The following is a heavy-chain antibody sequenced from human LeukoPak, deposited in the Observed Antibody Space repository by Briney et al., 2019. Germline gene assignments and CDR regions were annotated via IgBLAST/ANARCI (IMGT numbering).Heavy chain of an antibody. D-gene: IGHD6-13*01. Sequence: GGSLRLSCAASGFTFSSYAMSWVRQAPGKGLEWVSAISGSGGSTYYADSVKGRFTISRDNSKNTLYLQMNSLRAEDTAVYYRANPVYSSSWYAWGYWGQGTLVTVSS. J-gene: IGHJ4*02. CDR3: ANPVYSSSWYAWGY. CDR1: GFTFSSYA. CDR2: ISGSGGST. V-gene: IGHV3-23*01.